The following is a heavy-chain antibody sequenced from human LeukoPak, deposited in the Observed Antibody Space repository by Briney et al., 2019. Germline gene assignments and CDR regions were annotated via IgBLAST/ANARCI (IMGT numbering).Heavy chain of an antibody. Sequence: NTSETLSLTCAVYGGSFSGYYWSWIRQPPGKGLEWIGEINHSGSTNYNPSLKSRVTISVDTSKNQFSLKLSSVTAADTAVYYCARLRGSWPRSYNWFDPWGQGTLVTVSS. D-gene: IGHD6-13*01. J-gene: IGHJ5*02. CDR2: INHSGST. V-gene: IGHV4-34*01. CDR1: GGSFSGYY. CDR3: ARLRGSWPRSYNWFDP.